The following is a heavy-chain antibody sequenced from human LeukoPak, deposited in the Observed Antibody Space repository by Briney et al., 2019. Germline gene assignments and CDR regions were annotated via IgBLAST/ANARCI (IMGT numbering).Heavy chain of an antibody. CDR1: GFTFSSYW. D-gene: IGHD3-10*01. Sequence: GGSLRLSCAASGFTFSSYWMSWVRQAPGKGLEWVANIQQDGSEKYYVDSVKGRFTISRDTAKNSLYLQMNSLRAEDTAVYYCARAAKYYYGSETYYFFDYWGQGTLVTVSS. J-gene: IGHJ4*02. CDR2: IQQDGSEK. CDR3: ARAAKYYYGSETYYFFDY. V-gene: IGHV3-7*01.